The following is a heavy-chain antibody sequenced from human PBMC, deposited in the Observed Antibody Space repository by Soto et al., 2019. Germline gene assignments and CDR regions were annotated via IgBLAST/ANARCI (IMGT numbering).Heavy chain of an antibody. D-gene: IGHD1-7*01. Sequence: EVQLLESGGGLVQPGGSLRLSCAASGFTFSSYAMSWVRQAPGKGLEWVSAISGSGGSTYYADSVKGRFTISRDNSKNTLYLQMNSLRAEDTAVYYCAKDSWFGKLELRGAFDIWGQGTMVTVSS. J-gene: IGHJ3*02. CDR2: ISGSGGST. CDR3: AKDSWFGKLELRGAFDI. CDR1: GFTFSSYA. V-gene: IGHV3-23*01.